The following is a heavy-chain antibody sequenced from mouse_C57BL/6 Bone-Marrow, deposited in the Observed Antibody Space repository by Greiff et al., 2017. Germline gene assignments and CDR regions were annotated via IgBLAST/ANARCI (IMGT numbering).Heavy chain of an antibody. J-gene: IGHJ4*01. Sequence: VQLQQSGAELVRPGASVKLSCTASGFNIKAAYMHWVKQRPEQGLEWIGWIDPENGDTEYAAKFQGKATITADTSSNTAYLQLSSLTSEDTAVYYCTLITTVVYYYAMDYWGQGTSVTVSS. CDR2: IDPENGDT. CDR3: TLITTVVYYYAMDY. D-gene: IGHD1-1*01. CDR1: GFNIKAAY. V-gene: IGHV14-4*01.